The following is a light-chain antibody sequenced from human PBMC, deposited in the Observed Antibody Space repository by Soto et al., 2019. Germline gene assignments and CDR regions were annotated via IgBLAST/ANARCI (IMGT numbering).Light chain of an antibody. J-gene: IGLJ1*01. CDR3: SSYAGSRSV. V-gene: IGLV2-8*01. CDR1: ISDVGGYNY. Sequence: QAVLTQPPSASGSPGQSVTISCTGTISDVGGYNYVSSYQQPPGKAPKPMIYEVSKRPSGVPDRFYGSKSGNTASMTVSGLQAEDEDDYYCSSYAGSRSVFGTATKVTVL. CDR2: EVS.